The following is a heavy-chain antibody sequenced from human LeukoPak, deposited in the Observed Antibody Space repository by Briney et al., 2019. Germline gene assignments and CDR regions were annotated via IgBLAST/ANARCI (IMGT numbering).Heavy chain of an antibody. CDR2: ISSSGSTI. D-gene: IGHD3-22*01. Sequence: PGGSLRLSCAASGFTFSGYYMSWIRQAPGKGLEWFSYISSSGSTIYYADSVKGRFTISRDNAKHSLYLQMNSLRAEDTAVYYCARVYYYDSSGYQYAPAFDYWGQGTLVTVSS. CDR3: ARVYYYDSSGYQYAPAFDY. V-gene: IGHV3-11*01. CDR1: GFTFSGYY. J-gene: IGHJ4*02.